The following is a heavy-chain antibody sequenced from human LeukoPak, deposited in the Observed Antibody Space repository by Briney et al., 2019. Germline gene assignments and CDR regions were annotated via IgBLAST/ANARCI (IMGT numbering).Heavy chain of an antibody. D-gene: IGHD3-10*01. CDR3: ARRFRTPGNLHHDAYDV. CDR1: GGSISGYY. V-gene: IGHV4-4*09. CDR2: IYSVGKA. Sequence: SETLSLTCTVSGGSISGYYWGWIRHPPGKGLEWIGHIYSVGKADCNPSLESRVTITTDTSKNQFSLKMSSMTAADTAMYFCARRFRTPGNLHHDAYDVWGQGTVVTVSS. J-gene: IGHJ3*01.